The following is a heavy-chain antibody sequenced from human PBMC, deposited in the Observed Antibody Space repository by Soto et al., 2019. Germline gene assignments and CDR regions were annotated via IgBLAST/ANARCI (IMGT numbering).Heavy chain of an antibody. D-gene: IGHD3-3*01. CDR3: AREALVAIFGVAQNWFDP. Sequence: SVKVSCKASGGTFSSYAISWVRQAPGQGLEWMGGIIPIFGTTNYAQKFQGRVTITADESTSTAYMELSSLRSEDTAVYYCAREALVAIFGVAQNWFDPWGQGTLVTVSS. CDR2: IIPIFGTT. V-gene: IGHV1-69*13. CDR1: GGTFSSYA. J-gene: IGHJ5*02.